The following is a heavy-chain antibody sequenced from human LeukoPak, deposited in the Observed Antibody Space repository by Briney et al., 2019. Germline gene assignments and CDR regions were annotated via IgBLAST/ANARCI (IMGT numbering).Heavy chain of an antibody. D-gene: IGHD3-10*01. V-gene: IGHV3-53*01. CDR3: ASAEASDRGAFDI. CDR2: IYSDGRT. CDR1: GFSVSSNY. J-gene: IGHJ3*02. Sequence: GGSLRLSCGASGFSVSSNYMSWVRQAPGRGLEWVSVIYSDGRTFYADSVKGRFTISRDNSKNTLYLQMNSLRAEDTAVYYCASAEASDRGAFDIWGQGTMVTVSS.